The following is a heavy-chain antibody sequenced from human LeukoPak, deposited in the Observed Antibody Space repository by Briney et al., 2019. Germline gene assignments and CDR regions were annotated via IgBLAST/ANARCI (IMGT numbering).Heavy chain of an antibody. CDR2: IFPGDSDT. J-gene: IGHJ6*03. CDR3: ARRSAWSQTTTNCYMDV. Sequence: GESLKISCKGSGFSFTTYWIAWVRQMPGKGLEWMGVIFPGDSDTRYSPSFQGQVTISADKSISTAYLQWSSLKASDTAMYYCARRSAWSQTTTNCYMDVWGKGTTVTVSS. CDR1: GFSFTTYW. V-gene: IGHV5-51*01. D-gene: IGHD1-1*01.